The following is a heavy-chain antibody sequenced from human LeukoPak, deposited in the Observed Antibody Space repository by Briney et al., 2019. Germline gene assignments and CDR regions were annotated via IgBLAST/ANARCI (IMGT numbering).Heavy chain of an antibody. J-gene: IGHJ4*02. D-gene: IGHD1-14*01. CDR1: GGSISRSSDN. Sequence: SETLSLTCSVSGGSISRSSDNWGWIRQPPGKGLEWIGTISYSGSTYYNPSLKSRVTISVDTSKNQFSLKLSSVTAADTAVYYCARENTENPVGLDSATTTYYLDHWGQGTLVTVSS. CDR2: ISYSGST. CDR3: ARENTENPVGLDSATTTYYLDH. V-gene: IGHV4-39*02.